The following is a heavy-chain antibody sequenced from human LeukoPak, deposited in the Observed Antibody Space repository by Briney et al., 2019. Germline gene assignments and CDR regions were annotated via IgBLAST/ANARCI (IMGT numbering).Heavy chain of an antibody. J-gene: IGHJ4*02. CDR3: PKERVGYYDSSGYYDY. D-gene: IGHD3-22*01. CDR2: ISGSGGST. CDR1: GFTFSSYA. V-gene: IGHV3-23*01. Sequence: GGSLRLSCAASGFTFSSYAMSWVRQAPGKGLEWVSAISGSGGSTYYADSVKGRFTISRDNSKNTLYLQMNSLRAEDTAVCYCPKERVGYYDSSGYYDYWGQGTLVTVSS.